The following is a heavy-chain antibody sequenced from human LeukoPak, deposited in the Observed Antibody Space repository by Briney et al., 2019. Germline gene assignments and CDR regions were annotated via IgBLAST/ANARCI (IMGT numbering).Heavy chain of an antibody. CDR3: ARIDGGNSGYFDY. Sequence: SETLSLTCTVSGGSISSYYWSWIRQPPGRGLEWIGYIYYSGSTNYNPSLKSRVTISVDTSKDQFYLKLSSVTAADTAVHYCARIDGGNSGYFDYWGQGTLVTVSS. D-gene: IGHD4-23*01. J-gene: IGHJ4*02. CDR1: GGSISSYY. CDR2: IYYSGST. V-gene: IGHV4-59*01.